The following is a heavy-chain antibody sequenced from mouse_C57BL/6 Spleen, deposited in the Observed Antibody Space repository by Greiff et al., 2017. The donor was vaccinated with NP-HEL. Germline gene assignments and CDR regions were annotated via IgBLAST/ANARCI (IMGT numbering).Heavy chain of an antibody. D-gene: IGHD2-5*01. V-gene: IGHV1-55*01. Sequence: QVQLQQSGAELVKPGASVKMSCTASGYTFTSYWITWVKQRPGQGLEWIGDIYPGSGSTNYNEKFKSKATMTVDTSSNTAYMQLSSLTSEDSAVSDCANSVAYYSKSAWFAYWGQGTLVTVSA. CDR3: ANSVAYYSKSAWFAY. CDR2: IYPGSGST. CDR1: GYTFTSYW. J-gene: IGHJ3*01.